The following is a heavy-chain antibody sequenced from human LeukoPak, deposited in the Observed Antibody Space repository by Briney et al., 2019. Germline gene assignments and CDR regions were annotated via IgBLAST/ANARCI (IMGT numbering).Heavy chain of an antibody. V-gene: IGHV3-30*18. CDR3: AELGITMIGGV. Sequence: GGSLRLSCAASGFTFSSYGMHWVRQAPGKGLEWVAVMSSDGSNKYYADSVKGRFTISRDNAKNSLYLQMNSLRAEDTAVYYCAELGITMIGGVWGKGTTVTISS. D-gene: IGHD3-10*02. CDR2: MSSDGSNK. J-gene: IGHJ6*04. CDR1: GFTFSSYG.